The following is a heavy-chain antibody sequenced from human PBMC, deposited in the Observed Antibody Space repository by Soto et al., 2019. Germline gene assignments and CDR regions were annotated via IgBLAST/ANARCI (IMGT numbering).Heavy chain of an antibody. CDR3: ARALYRRGTYSAFDN. D-gene: IGHD1-26*01. J-gene: IGHJ4*02. Sequence: QVPLVQSGAEVKKPGASVTVSCKTSGYTPTNYDIGWVRQAPGQGLEWMGWISAYNGNTNSAQKLQGRPPMTTDTSPRTAHMALRSLRSHGTAVYYCARALYRRGTYSAFDNWGQGTLVTVSS. CDR2: ISAYNGNT. V-gene: IGHV1-18*01. CDR1: GYTPTNYD.